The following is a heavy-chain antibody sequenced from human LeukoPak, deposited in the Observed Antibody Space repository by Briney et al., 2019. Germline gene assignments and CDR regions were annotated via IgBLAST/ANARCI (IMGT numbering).Heavy chain of an antibody. CDR3: AGERVDRYSYGLDY. Sequence: GGSLRLSCAASGFTFNSYAMSWVRQAPGKGLEWVSSISPGGYDTYYADSVKGRFTISRDNAKNSLYLQMNSLRAEDTAVYYCAGERVDRYSYGLDYWRQGTLVSVSS. D-gene: IGHD5-18*01. J-gene: IGHJ4*02. CDR2: ISPGGYDT. CDR1: GFTFNSYA. V-gene: IGHV3-21*01.